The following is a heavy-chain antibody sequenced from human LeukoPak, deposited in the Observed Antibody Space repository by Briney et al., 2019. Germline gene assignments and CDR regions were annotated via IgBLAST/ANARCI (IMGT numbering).Heavy chain of an antibody. Sequence: PGGSLRLSCAASGFTFSSYAMHWVRQAPGKGLEWVAVISYDGSNKYYADSVKGRFTISRDNSKNTLYLQMNSLRAEDTAVYYCAKRQGYYYGSRDDAFDIWGQGTMVTVSS. J-gene: IGHJ3*02. CDR1: GFTFSSYA. CDR3: AKRQGYYYGSRDDAFDI. V-gene: IGHV3-30*18. D-gene: IGHD3-10*01. CDR2: ISYDGSNK.